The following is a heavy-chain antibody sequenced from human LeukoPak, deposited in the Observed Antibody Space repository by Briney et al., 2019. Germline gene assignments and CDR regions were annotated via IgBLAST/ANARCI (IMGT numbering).Heavy chain of an antibody. D-gene: IGHD6-13*01. V-gene: IGHV4-59*01. Sequence: PSETLSLTCTVSGVSISSYYWSWIRQPPGKGLEWIGYIYYSGSTNYNPSLKSRVTISVDTSKNQFSLKLSSVTAADTAVYYCARGSSSWYRLDAFDIWGQGTMVTVSS. CDR3: ARGSSSWYRLDAFDI. CDR1: GVSISSYY. CDR2: IYYSGST. J-gene: IGHJ3*02.